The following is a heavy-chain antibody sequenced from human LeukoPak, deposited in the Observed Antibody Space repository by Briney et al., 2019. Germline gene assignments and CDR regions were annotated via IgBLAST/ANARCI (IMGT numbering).Heavy chain of an antibody. Sequence: GASVKVSCKVSGYTLTELSMHWVRQAPGKGLEWMGGFDPEDGETIYAQKLQGRVTMTTDTSTSTAYMELRSLRSDDTAVYYCARDSYATMVRGVPLDYWGQGTLVTVSS. V-gene: IGHV1-24*01. D-gene: IGHD3-10*01. CDR2: FDPEDGET. CDR1: GYTLTELS. J-gene: IGHJ4*02. CDR3: ARDSYATMVRGVPLDY.